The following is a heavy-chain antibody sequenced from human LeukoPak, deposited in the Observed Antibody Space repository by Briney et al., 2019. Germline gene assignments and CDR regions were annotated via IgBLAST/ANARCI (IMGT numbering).Heavy chain of an antibody. Sequence: GASVKVSCKASGGTFSSYAISWVRQAPGQGLEWMGGIIPIFGTANYAQKFQGRVTITTDESTSTAYMELSSLRSEDTAVYYCARVGRPYVYGDYPNRFDYWGQGTLVTVSS. J-gene: IGHJ4*02. D-gene: IGHD4-17*01. CDR1: GGTFSSYA. CDR2: IIPIFGTA. CDR3: ARVGRPYVYGDYPNRFDY. V-gene: IGHV1-69*05.